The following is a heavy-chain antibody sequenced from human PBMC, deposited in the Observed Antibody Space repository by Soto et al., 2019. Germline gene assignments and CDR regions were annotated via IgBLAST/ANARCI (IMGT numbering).Heavy chain of an antibody. J-gene: IGHJ5*02. CDR2: ISGSGGST. CDR3: AKQWSEDWFDP. D-gene: IGHD2-15*01. V-gene: IGHV3-23*01. Sequence: GGSLRLSCAASGFTFSSYAMSWVRQAPGKGLEWVSAISGSGGSTNYADSVKGRFTISRDNSKNTLYLQMNSLRVEDTAVYYCAKQWSEDWFDPWGQGTLVTVSS. CDR1: GFTFSSYA.